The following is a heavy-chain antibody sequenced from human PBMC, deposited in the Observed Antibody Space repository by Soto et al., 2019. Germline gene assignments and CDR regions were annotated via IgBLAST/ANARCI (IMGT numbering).Heavy chain of an antibody. V-gene: IGHV3-33*01. J-gene: IGHJ6*02. D-gene: IGHD6-6*01. Sequence: QVQLVESGGGVVQPGRSLRLSCAASGFTFSSYGMHWVRQAPGKGLEWVAVICYDGSNKYYADSVKGRFTISRDNSQNTRYLQMNSLGAEDTAVYYCARQLKQLESYYYYGMDVWGQGTTVTVSS. CDR1: GFTFSSYG. CDR2: ICYDGSNK. CDR3: ARQLKQLESYYYYGMDV.